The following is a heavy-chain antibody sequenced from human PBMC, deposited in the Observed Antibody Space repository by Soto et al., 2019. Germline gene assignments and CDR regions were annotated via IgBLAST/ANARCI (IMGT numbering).Heavy chain of an antibody. D-gene: IGHD1-26*01. CDR3: ARGGGGGSYYNWFDP. J-gene: IGHJ5*02. Sequence: ASVKVSCKASGGTFSSYTISWVRQAPGQGLEWMGRIIPILGIANYAQKFQGRVTITADKSTSTAYMELSSLRSEDTAFYYCARGGGGGSYYNWFDPWGQGTLVTVSS. V-gene: IGHV1-69*02. CDR2: IIPILGIA. CDR1: GGTFSSYT.